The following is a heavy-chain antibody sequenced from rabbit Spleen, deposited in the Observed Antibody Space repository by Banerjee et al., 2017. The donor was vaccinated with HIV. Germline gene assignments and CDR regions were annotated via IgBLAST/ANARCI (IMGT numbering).Heavy chain of an antibody. CDR2: IVPIFGVT. CDR1: GFDFSTYS. V-gene: IGHV1S47*01. D-gene: IGHD7-1*01. CDR3: ARFYAGYGDFGYAAM. Sequence: QEQLVESGGGLVQPGGSLKLSCKASGFDFSTYSMSWVRQAPGKGLEWIGYIVPIFGVTYYANWVNGRFTISSHNAQNTLYLQLNSLTAADTATYFCARFYAGYGDFGYAAMWGQGTLVTVS. J-gene: IGHJ4*01.